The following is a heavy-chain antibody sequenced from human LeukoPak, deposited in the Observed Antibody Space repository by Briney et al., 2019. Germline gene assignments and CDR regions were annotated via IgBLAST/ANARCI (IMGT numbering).Heavy chain of an antibody. CDR2: IIPIFGTA. CDR1: GGTFSSYA. Sequence: GASVKVSCKASGGTFSSYAISWVRQAPGQGLEWMGRIIPIFGTANYAQKFQGRVTITTDESMSTAYMELSSLRSEDTAVYYCARGPDYYDSSGYYIHWGQGTLVTVSS. V-gene: IGHV1-69*05. D-gene: IGHD3-22*01. CDR3: ARGPDYYDSSGYYIH. J-gene: IGHJ4*02.